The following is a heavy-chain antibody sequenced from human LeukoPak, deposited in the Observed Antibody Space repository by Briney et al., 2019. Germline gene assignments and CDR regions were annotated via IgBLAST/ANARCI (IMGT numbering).Heavy chain of an antibody. CDR3: ARDSYGGYYYYYYMDV. J-gene: IGHJ6*03. CDR2: ISSNGGST. CDR1: GFTFSSYA. V-gene: IGHV3-64*01. D-gene: IGHD4-23*01. Sequence: GGSLRLSCAASGFTFSSYAMHWVRQAPGKGLEYVSGISSNGGSTYYANSVKGRFTISRDNSKNTLYLQMGSLRAEDMAVYYCARDSYGGYYYYYYMDVWGKGTTVTVSS.